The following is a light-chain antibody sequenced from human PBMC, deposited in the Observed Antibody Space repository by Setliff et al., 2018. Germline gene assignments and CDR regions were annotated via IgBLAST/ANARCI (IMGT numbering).Light chain of an antibody. J-gene: IGLJ1*01. V-gene: IGLV2-11*01. CDR1: NSDVGGYKY. Sequence: QSALTQPRSVSGSPGQSVTISCTGTNSDVGGYKYVSWYQQHPGKAPRFMIYDVSKRPSGVPDRFSGSKSGNTASLTISGLQAEDEADYYCRSYAGIYTYVFGSGTKV. CDR3: RSYAGIYTYV. CDR2: DVS.